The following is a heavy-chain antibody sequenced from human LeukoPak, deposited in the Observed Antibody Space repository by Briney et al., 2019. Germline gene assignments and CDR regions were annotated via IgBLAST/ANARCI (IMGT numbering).Heavy chain of an antibody. Sequence: SETLSLTCTVSGGSISSYYWSWIRQPPGKGLGWIGYIYYSGSTNYNPSLKSRVTISVDTSKNQFSLKLSSVTAADTAVYYCARGPRLDYYDSSFDYWGQGTLVTVSS. CDR1: GGSISSYY. D-gene: IGHD3-22*01. J-gene: IGHJ4*02. CDR2: IYYSGST. V-gene: IGHV4-59*01. CDR3: ARGPRLDYYDSSFDY.